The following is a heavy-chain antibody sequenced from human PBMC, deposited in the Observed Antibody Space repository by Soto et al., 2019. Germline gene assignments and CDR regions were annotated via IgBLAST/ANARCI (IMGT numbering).Heavy chain of an antibody. CDR1: GYSFTNYW. Sequence: GESLKISCRGSGYSFTNYWIGWVRQMPGKGLEWMGILFPADSDTRYSPSFQGQVIISVDKSISTAYLQWSSLKASDTAMYYCARSGYSGYEFDYWGQGTLVTVSS. D-gene: IGHD5-12*01. CDR3: ARSGYSGYEFDY. V-gene: IGHV5-51*01. J-gene: IGHJ4*02. CDR2: LFPADSDT.